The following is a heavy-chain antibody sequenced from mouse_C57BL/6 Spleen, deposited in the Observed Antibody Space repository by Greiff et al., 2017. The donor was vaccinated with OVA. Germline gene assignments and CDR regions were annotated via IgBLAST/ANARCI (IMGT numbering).Heavy chain of an antibody. Sequence: VQLQQSGPVLVKPGASVKMSCKASGYTFTDYYMNWVKQSPGKSLEWIGVINPYNGGTSYNQKFKGKATLTVDKSSSTAYMELNSLTSEDSAVYYCARGGDGYYAMDYWGQGTSVTVSS. D-gene: IGHD2-3*01. CDR1: GYTFTDYY. V-gene: IGHV1-19*01. CDR3: ARGGDGYYAMDY. J-gene: IGHJ4*01. CDR2: INPYNGGT.